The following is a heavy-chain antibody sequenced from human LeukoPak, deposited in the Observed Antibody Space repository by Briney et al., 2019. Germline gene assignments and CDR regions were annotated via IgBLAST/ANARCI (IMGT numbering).Heavy chain of an antibody. V-gene: IGHV3-21*01. CDR2: ISSSSSYI. J-gene: IGHJ4*02. Sequence: GGSLRLSCAVSGFTFSNYSMNWVRQAPGKGLEWVSLISSSSSYIYYADSVKGRFTISRDNAKNSLYLQMNSLRDEDTAVYYCARDNDWAFHYWGQGTLVTVSS. D-gene: IGHD3-9*01. CDR1: GFTFSNYS. CDR3: ARDNDWAFHY.